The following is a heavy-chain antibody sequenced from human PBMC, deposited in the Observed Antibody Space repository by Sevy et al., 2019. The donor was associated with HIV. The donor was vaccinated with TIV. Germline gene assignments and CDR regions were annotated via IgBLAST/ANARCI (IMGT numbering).Heavy chain of an antibody. CDR3: AKDKQDCSDGTCSRLSSEGFDI. CDR1: GFTFDNYA. CDR2: INWAGDNT. D-gene: IGHD2-15*01. Sequence: GGSLRLSCAASGFTFDNYAMGWVRQAPGKGLEWVSLINWAGDNTYYGDSVKGRFTISRDNRKNSLYLQMNSLRTEDTALYHCAKDKQDCSDGTCSRLSSEGFDIWGQGTKVTVSS. J-gene: IGHJ3*02. V-gene: IGHV3-43D*03.